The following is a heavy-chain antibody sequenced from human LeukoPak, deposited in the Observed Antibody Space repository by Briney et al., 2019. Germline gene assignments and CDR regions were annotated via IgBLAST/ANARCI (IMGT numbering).Heavy chain of an antibody. D-gene: IGHD3-10*01. J-gene: IGHJ6*03. CDR1: GGSFSGYY. CDR3: ARGQRFSASSFNYYMDV. Sequence: SETLSLTCAVYGGSFSGYYWSWIRQPPGKGLEWIGEINHSGSTNYNPPLKSRVTISVDTSKNQFSLKLSSVTAADTAVYYCARGQRFSASSFNYYMDVWGKGTTVTVSS. V-gene: IGHV4-34*01. CDR2: INHSGST.